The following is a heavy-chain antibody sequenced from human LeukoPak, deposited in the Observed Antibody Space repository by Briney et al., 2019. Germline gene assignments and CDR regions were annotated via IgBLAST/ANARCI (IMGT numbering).Heavy chain of an antibody. D-gene: IGHD2-15*01. Sequence: GGSLRLSCAASGFTFSSYWMTWVRQAPGKGLEWVASIKQDGSDKNYVDSVKGRFTISRDNAKNSLYLQMNSLRAEDTAVYYCARDLSATARAYDYWGQGTLVTVSS. CDR2: IKQDGSDK. CDR3: ARDLSATARAYDY. CDR1: GFTFSSYW. J-gene: IGHJ4*02. V-gene: IGHV3-7*01.